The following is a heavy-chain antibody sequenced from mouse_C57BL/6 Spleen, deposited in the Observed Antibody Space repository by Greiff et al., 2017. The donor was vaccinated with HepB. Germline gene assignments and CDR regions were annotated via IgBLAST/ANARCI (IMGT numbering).Heavy chain of an antibody. J-gene: IGHJ3*01. CDR1: GFTFSDYG. CDR3: ASPTTAQAFAY. V-gene: IGHV5-17*01. CDR2: ISSGSSTI. Sequence: EVHLVESGGGLVKPGGSLKLSCAASGFTFSDYGMHWVRQAPEKGLEWVAYISSGSSTIYYADTVKGRFTISRDNAKNTLFLQMTSLRSEDTAMYYCASPTTAQAFAYWGQGTLVTVSA. D-gene: IGHD3-2*02.